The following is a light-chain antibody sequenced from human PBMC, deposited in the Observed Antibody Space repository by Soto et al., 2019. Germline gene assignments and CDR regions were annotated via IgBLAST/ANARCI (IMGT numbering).Light chain of an antibody. J-gene: IGLJ2*01. Sequence: QSVLTQPPSASGSPGQSVTISCTGTSSDVGGYNFVSWYQQHPGKAPKIMIYDVTERPSGVPDRFSGSKSGNTASLTVSRLQGEDESDYYCTSYAGSNIPVRFGGGTKLTVL. CDR3: TSYAGSNIPVR. CDR2: DVT. V-gene: IGLV2-8*01. CDR1: SSDVGGYNF.